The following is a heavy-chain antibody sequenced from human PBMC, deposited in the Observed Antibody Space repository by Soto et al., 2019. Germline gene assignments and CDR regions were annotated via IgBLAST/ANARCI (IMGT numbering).Heavy chain of an antibody. CDR3: ASGPILWFDP. CDR1: GGTFSSYA. D-gene: IGHD2-8*02. J-gene: IGHJ5*02. Sequence: ASVKVSCKASGGTFSSYAISWVRQAPGQGLEWMGGIIPINGTANYAQKFQGRVTITADESTSTAYMELSSLRSDDTAVYYCASGPILWFDPWGQGTLVTVSS. V-gene: IGHV1-69*13. CDR2: IIPINGTA.